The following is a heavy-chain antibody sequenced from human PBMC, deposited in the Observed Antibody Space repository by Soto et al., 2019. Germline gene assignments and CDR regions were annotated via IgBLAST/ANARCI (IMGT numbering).Heavy chain of an antibody. D-gene: IGHD5-12*01. CDR3: ARGGGWLHYAFDI. Sequence: PGGSLRLSCAASGFPFRSYVIHWVRQAPGKGLEWVTIISDDGNNKDYADSVKGRFTVSRDNSKNTLYLQMNSLRAEDTAVYYCARGGGWLHYAFDIWGQGTMVTVS. CDR2: ISDDGNNK. V-gene: IGHV3-30*04. J-gene: IGHJ3*02. CDR1: GFPFRSYV.